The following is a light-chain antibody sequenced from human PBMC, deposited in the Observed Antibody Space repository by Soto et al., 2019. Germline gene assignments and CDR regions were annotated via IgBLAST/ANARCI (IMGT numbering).Light chain of an antibody. CDR2: AAS. CDR1: QGISTY. J-gene: IGKJ1*01. CDR3: QQSYSTTWT. V-gene: IGKV1-39*01. Sequence: DIQMTPSPSSLSASVGDRVTITCRASQGISTYLNWYQEKPGKAPKLLIYAASSLQSGVPSRFSGSGSETDFTLTISSLQPEDFATYSCQQSYSTTWTFGQGTKVDI.